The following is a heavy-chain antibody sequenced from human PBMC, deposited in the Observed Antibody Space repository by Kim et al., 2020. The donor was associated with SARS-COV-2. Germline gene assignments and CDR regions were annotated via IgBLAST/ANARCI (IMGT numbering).Heavy chain of an antibody. CDR1: GFTVSNSG. CDR3: SRSRGELQFDY. D-gene: IGHD2-21*01. CDR2: IGNGGAT. J-gene: IGHJ4*02. Sequence: GGSLRLSCAASGFTVSNSGMSWVRQTPGRGLEWVSVIGNGGATSYADSVEGRFTISRNSTKNTPYLQMNSLKAEDTAVYYCSRSRGELQFDYWRQGTL. V-gene: IGHV3-23*01.